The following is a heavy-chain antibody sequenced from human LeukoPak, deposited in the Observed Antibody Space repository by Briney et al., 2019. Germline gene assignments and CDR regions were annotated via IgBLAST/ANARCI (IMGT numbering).Heavy chain of an antibody. V-gene: IGHV4-39*01. D-gene: IGHD3-3*01. J-gene: IGHJ5*02. CDR2: IYYSGST. Sequence: PSETLSLTCTVSGGSISSSSYYWGWIRQPPGKGLEWIGSIYYSGSTYYNPSLKSRVTISVDTSKNQFPLKLSSVTAADTAVYYCARQPRVLRFLEWLLYSWFDPWGQGTLVTVSS. CDR1: GGSISSSSYY. CDR3: ARQPRVLRFLEWLLYSWFDP.